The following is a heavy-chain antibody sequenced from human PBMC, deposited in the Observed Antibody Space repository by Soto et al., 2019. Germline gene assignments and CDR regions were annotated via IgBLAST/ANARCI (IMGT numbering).Heavy chain of an antibody. J-gene: IGHJ3*02. V-gene: IGHV1-2*04. CDR2: INPNSGGT. CDR3: ARSPHYDILTGYYLGPRPDAFDI. D-gene: IGHD3-9*01. CDR1: GYTFTGYY. Sequence: ASVKVSCKASGYTFTGYYMHWVRQAPGQGLEWMGWINPNSGGTNYAQKFQGWVTMTRDTSISTAYMELSRLRSDDTAVYYCARSPHYDILTGYYLGPRPDAFDIWGQGTMVTVSS.